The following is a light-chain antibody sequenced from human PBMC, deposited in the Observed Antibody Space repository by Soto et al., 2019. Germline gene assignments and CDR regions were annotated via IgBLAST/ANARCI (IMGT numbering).Light chain of an antibody. CDR3: QQYGSSPRT. Sequence: EIVLTQSPGTLSLSPGERATLSCRASQSVSSSYLARYQQKPGQAPRLLIYGASSRATGIPDRFSGSGPGTDFTLTISRLEPEDFAVYYCQQYGSSPRTFGQGTKVEIK. J-gene: IGKJ1*01. CDR1: QSVSSSY. V-gene: IGKV3-20*01. CDR2: GAS.